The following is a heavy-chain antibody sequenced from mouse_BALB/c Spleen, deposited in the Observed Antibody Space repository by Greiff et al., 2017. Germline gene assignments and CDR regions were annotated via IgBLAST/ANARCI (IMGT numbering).Heavy chain of an antibody. V-gene: IGHV1-9*01. CDR3: ARGNYRDWYFDV. Sequence: VNVVESGAELMKPGASVKISCKATGYTFSSYWIEWVKQRPGHGLEWIGEILPGSGSTNYNEKFKGKATFTADTSSNTAYMQLSSLTSEDSAVYYCARGNYRDWYFDVWGAGTTVTVSS. CDR1: GYTFSSYW. CDR2: ILPGSGST. D-gene: IGHD2-14*01. J-gene: IGHJ1*01.